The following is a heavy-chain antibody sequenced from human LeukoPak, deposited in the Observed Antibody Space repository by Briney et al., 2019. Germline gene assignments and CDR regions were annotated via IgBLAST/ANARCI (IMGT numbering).Heavy chain of an antibody. CDR2: IYYSGSP. CDR1: GGSISSGAFY. CDR3: ARAVRGVILGYYFDY. V-gene: IGHV4-30-4*08. Sequence: SQTLSLTCTVSGGSISSGAFYWSWIRQHPGKGLEWIGYIYYSGSPYYNPSLKSRVTISVDTSKNQFSLKLSSVTAADTAVYYCARAVRGVILGYYFDYWGQGTLVTVSS. J-gene: IGHJ4*02. D-gene: IGHD3-10*01.